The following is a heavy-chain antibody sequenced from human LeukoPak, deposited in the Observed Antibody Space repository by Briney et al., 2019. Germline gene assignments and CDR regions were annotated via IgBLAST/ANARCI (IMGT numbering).Heavy chain of an antibody. J-gene: IGHJ4*02. V-gene: IGHV3-23*01. CDR1: GFTFSSYG. CDR2: ISGSGGYI. D-gene: IGHD4-17*01. CDR3: AKGRHDYDDPWLYFDY. Sequence: GGSLRLSCAASGFTFSSYGMNWVRQAPGTGLEWVSAISGSGGYIYYADSVKGRFTISRDNSKNTLYLQMNSLRAEDTAVYYCAKGRHDYDDPWLYFDYWGQGTLVTVSS.